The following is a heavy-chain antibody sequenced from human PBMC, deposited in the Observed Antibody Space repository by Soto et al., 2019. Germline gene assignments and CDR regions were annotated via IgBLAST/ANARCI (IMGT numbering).Heavy chain of an antibody. V-gene: IGHV3-30*18. J-gene: IGHJ4*02. CDR1: GCTFSSYG. CDR2: ISYDGSNN. Sequence: QVQLVESGGAVVQPGKSLRLSCAASGCTFSSYGMYWVRQAPGKGLEWVAGISYDGSNNYHADSVNGRFTISRDNSKNTLYLQLNSLRTEDTAVYYCAKDIVKYTYGACDYWGQGVLVTVSS. D-gene: IGHD5-18*01. CDR3: AKDIVKYTYGACDY.